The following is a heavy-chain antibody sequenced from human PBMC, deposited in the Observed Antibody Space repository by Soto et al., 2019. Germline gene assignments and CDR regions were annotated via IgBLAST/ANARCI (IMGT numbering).Heavy chain of an antibody. CDR3: ARESEDLTSNFDY. V-gene: IGHV3-23*01. CDR2: ISGSGDTT. J-gene: IGHJ4*02. Sequence: GGSLRLSCVASGFTFSSYVMSWVRQAPGQGLEWVSAISGSGDTTYYADSVKGRFTISRDNAKNSLYLEMNSLRAEDTAVYYCARESEDLTSNFDYWGQGTLVTVSS. CDR1: GFTFSSYV.